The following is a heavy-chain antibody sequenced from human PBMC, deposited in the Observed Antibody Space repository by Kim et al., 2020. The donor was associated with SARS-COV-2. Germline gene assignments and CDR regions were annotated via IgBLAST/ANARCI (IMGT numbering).Heavy chain of an antibody. Sequence: YADSVKGRFTISRDNSKNTLYLQMNSLRAEDTAVYYCAKDYRGPGTSFDYWGQGTLVTVSS. V-gene: IGHV3-30*02. D-gene: IGHD6-13*01. J-gene: IGHJ4*02. CDR3: AKDYRGPGTSFDY.